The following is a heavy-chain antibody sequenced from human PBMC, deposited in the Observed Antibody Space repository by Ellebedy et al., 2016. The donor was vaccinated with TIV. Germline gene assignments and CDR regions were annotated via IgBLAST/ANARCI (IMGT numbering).Heavy chain of an antibody. CDR2: IYPGDSAT. CDR1: GYSFTNYW. D-gene: IGHD3-10*01. V-gene: IGHV5-51*01. J-gene: IGHJ6*02. Sequence: GESLKISCQASGYSFTNYWIGWVRQMPGKGLEWMGSIYPGDSATRYSPSFEGQVTISVDKSISTAYLQWNSLKASDTATYYCARRMVRGGIRYAMDVWGQGTTVTVSS. CDR3: ARRMVRGGIRYAMDV.